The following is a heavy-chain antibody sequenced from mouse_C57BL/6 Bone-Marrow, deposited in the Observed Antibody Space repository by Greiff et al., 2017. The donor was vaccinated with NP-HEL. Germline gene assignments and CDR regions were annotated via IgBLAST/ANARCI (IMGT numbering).Heavy chain of an antibody. V-gene: IGHV1-81*01. Sequence: QVQLKQSGAELARPGASVKLSCKASGYTFTSYGISWVKQRTGQGLEWIGEISPRSGNTYYNEKFKGKATLTADKSSSTAYMELRSLTSEDSAVYFCARYHYYGSSLYWYFDVWGTGTTVTVSS. D-gene: IGHD1-1*01. CDR3: ARYHYYGSSLYWYFDV. CDR1: GYTFTSYG. J-gene: IGHJ1*03. CDR2: ISPRSGNT.